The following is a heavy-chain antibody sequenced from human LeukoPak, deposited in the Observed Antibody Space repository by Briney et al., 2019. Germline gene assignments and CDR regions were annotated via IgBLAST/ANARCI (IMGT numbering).Heavy chain of an antibody. Sequence: GGSLRLSCAASGFTVSSNYMSWVRQAPGKGLEWVSVIYSGGSTYYADSVKGRFTISRDNSKNTLYLQMNSLRAEDTAVYYCARVSYYYDSSGYYVFDYWGQGTLVTVSS. J-gene: IGHJ4*02. CDR3: ARVSYYYDSSGYYVFDY. CDR2: IYSGGST. D-gene: IGHD3-22*01. CDR1: GFTVSSNY. V-gene: IGHV3-66*01.